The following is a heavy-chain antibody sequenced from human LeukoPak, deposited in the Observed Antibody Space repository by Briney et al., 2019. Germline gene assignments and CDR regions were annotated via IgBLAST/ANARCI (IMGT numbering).Heavy chain of an antibody. CDR1: GFSFNTYS. J-gene: IGHJ6*04. CDR3: AELGITMIGGV. CDR2: ISSSGSTI. D-gene: IGHD3-10*02. Sequence: GGSLRLSCTTSGFSFNTYSMSWVRQAPGKGLEWVSYISSSGSTIYYADSVKGRFTISRDNAKNSLYLQMNSLRAEDTAVYYCAELGITMIGGVWGKGTTVTISS. V-gene: IGHV3-11*04.